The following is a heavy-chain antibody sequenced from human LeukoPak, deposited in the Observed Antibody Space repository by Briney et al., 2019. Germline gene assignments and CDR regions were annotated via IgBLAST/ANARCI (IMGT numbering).Heavy chain of an antibody. CDR3: ARSPLSGGQQLVTLPFDY. D-gene: IGHD6-13*01. CDR1: GFTFSDYY. Sequence: GGSLRLSCAASGFTFSDYYMSWIRQAPGKGLECVSYIGSSGSTIYYADSVKGRFTISRDNAKNSLYLQMNSLRAEDTAVYYCARSPLSGGQQLVTLPFDYWGQGTLVTVSS. V-gene: IGHV3-11*01. J-gene: IGHJ4*02. CDR2: IGSSGSTI.